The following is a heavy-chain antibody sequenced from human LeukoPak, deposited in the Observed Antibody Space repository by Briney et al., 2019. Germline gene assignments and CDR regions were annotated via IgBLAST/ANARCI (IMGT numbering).Heavy chain of an antibody. CDR3: AKAVNYGSGSYYNVGRNWFDP. J-gene: IGHJ5*02. CDR1: GFTFSSYW. Sequence: GGSLRLSCAASGFTFSSYWMSWVRQAPGKGLEWVSAISGSGGSTYYADSVKGRFTISRDNSKNTLYLQMNSLRAEDTAVYYCAKAVNYGSGSYYNVGRNWFDPWGQGTLVTVSS. D-gene: IGHD3-10*01. CDR2: ISGSGGST. V-gene: IGHV3-23*01.